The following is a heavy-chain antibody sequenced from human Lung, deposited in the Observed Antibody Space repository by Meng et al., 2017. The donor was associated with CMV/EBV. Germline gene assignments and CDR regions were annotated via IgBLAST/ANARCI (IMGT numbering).Heavy chain of an antibody. D-gene: IGHD2-2*01. V-gene: IGHV1-8*03. Sequence: SVXVSXXASGYTFTSYDINWVRQATGQGLEWVAWMNPSSGNTGYAQKFQGRVTITRNNSMSTAYMELNSLRSEDTAAYYCAKIGSSNREDFDYWGQGTLVTVSS. CDR3: AKIGSSNREDFDY. J-gene: IGHJ4*02. CDR1: GYTFTSYD. CDR2: MNPSSGNT.